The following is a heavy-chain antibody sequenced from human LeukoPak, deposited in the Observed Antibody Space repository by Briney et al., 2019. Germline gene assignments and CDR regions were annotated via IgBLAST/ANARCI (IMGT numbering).Heavy chain of an antibody. CDR1: GGSFSGYY. Sequence: SDTLSLTCAVYGGSFSGYYWSWIRQPPGKGLEWIGEINHSGSTNYNPSLKSRVTISVDTSKNQFSLKLSSVTAADTAVYYCARDLGLSRGYSYGPDYWGQGTLVTVSS. V-gene: IGHV4-34*01. D-gene: IGHD5-18*01. CDR3: ARDLGLSRGYSYGPDY. J-gene: IGHJ4*02. CDR2: INHSGST.